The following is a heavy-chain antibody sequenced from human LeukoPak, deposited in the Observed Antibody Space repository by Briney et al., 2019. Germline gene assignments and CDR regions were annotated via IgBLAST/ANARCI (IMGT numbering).Heavy chain of an antibody. D-gene: IGHD6-6*01. Sequence: GGSLRLSCAASGFTFSSYGMHWVRQAPGKGLEWVAVISYDGSNKYYADSVKGRFTISRDNSKNTLYLQMNSLRAEDTAVYYCAKGGYSSSPTWGCFDYWGQGTLVTVSS. J-gene: IGHJ4*02. V-gene: IGHV3-30*18. CDR1: GFTFSSYG. CDR2: ISYDGSNK. CDR3: AKGGYSSSPTWGCFDY.